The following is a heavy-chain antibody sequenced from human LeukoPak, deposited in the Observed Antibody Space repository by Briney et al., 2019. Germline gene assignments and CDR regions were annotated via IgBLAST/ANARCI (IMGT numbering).Heavy chain of an antibody. CDR1: GGSISSNAYY. CDR3: AYSGSYGHLGY. D-gene: IGHD1-26*01. Sequence: SETLSLTCTVSGGSISSNAYYWAWIRQPPGKGLEWIGSIYSSVSTYYNPSLKSRVTISVDTSKNQFSMRLSSVTAADTALYYCAYSGSYGHLGYWGQGIPVTVSS. J-gene: IGHJ4*02. CDR2: IYSSVST. V-gene: IGHV4-39*01.